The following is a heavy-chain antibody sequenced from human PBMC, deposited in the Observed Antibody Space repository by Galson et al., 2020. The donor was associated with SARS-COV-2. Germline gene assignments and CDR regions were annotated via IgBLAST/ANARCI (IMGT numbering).Heavy chain of an antibody. D-gene: IGHD3-10*01. J-gene: IGHJ1*01. Sequence: SETLSLTCTVSGGSISSGDYYWSWIRQPPGKGLEWIGYIYYSGSTYYNPSLKSRVTISVDTSKNQFSLKLSSVTAADTAVYYCAREGSGSGSYLRHWGQGTLVTVSS. CDR2: IYYSGST. CDR1: GGSISSGDYY. CDR3: AREGSGSGSYLRH. V-gene: IGHV4-30-4*01.